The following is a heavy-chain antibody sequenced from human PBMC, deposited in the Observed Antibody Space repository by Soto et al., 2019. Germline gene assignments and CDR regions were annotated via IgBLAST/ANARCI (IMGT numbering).Heavy chain of an antibody. CDR2: INPSGGST. V-gene: IGHV1-46*01. CDR3: ARFDYDFWSGYPYGMDV. D-gene: IGHD3-3*01. Sequence: GASVKVSCKASGYTFTSYYMHWVRQAPGQGLEWMGIINPSGGSTSYAQKFQGRVTMTRDTSTSTVYMELSSLRSEDTAVYYCARFDYDFWSGYPYGMDVWGQGTTVTVSS. CDR1: GYTFTSYY. J-gene: IGHJ6*02.